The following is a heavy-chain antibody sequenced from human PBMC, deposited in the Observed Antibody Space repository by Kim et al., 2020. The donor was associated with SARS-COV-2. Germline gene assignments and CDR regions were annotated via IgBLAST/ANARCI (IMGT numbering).Heavy chain of an antibody. D-gene: IGHD2-2*01. CDR1: GGSISSYY. CDR2: IYYSGST. CDR3: ARGPRVVVPAVDFDY. J-gene: IGHJ4*02. V-gene: IGHV4-59*13. Sequence: SETLSLTCTVSGGSISSYYWSWIRQPPGKGLEWIGYIYYSGSTNYNPSLKSRVTISVDTSKNQFSLKLSSVTAADTAVYYCARGPRVVVPAVDFDYWGQGTLVTVSS.